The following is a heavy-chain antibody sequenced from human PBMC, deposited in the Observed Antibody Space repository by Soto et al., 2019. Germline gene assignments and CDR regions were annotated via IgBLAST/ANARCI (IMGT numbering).Heavy chain of an antibody. D-gene: IGHD7-27*01. CDR1: GYTFTGYY. J-gene: IGHJ4*02. CDR2: ISPNSGCT. Sequence: ASVKVSCKASGYTFTGYYMHWVRQAPGQGLEWMGWISPNSGCTNYAQKFQGWVTMTRVTSISTAYMELSSLRSDETAVSYCAASLGPYYFDYWGQGTLVTVSS. CDR3: AASLGPYYFDY. V-gene: IGHV1-2*04.